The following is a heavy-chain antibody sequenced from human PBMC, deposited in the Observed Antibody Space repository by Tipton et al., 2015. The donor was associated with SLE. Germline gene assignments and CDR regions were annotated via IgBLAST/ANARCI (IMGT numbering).Heavy chain of an antibody. Sequence: TLSLTCTVSGGSISSGSYYWSWIRQPAGKGLEWIGRIYTSGSTNSNPSLKSRVTISVDTSKNQFSLKLSSVTAADTAVYYCARVGSRDHPWGQGTLVTVSS. D-gene: IGHD3-10*01. CDR2: IYTSGST. CDR3: ARVGSRDHP. J-gene: IGHJ5*02. CDR1: GGSISSGSYY. V-gene: IGHV4-61*02.